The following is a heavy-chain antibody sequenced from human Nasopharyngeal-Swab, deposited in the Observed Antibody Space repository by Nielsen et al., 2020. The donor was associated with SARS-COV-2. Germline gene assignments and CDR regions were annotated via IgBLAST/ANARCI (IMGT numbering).Heavy chain of an antibody. CDR3: ARVPTMEVMYYYYGMDV. J-gene: IGHJ6*02. CDR2: IWYDGSNK. Sequence: GESLKISCAASGFTFSSYGMHWVRQAPGKGLEWVAVIWYDGSNKYYADSVKGRFTISRDNSKNTLYLQMNSLRAEDTAVYYCARVPTMEVMYYYYGMDVWGQGTTVTVSS. D-gene: IGHD3-10*01. V-gene: IGHV3-33*01. CDR1: GFTFSSYG.